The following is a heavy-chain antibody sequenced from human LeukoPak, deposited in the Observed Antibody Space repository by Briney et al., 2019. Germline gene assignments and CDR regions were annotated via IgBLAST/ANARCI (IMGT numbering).Heavy chain of an antibody. J-gene: IGHJ4*02. Sequence: SETLSLTCAVYGGSFSGYYWSWIRQSPGKGLESIGEINHSGSTNYNPSLKSRVTISVDTSMNQFSLKLSSVTAADTAVCYCARGIVGATRGLFDYWGQGILVTVSS. D-gene: IGHD1-26*01. CDR2: INHSGST. V-gene: IGHV4-34*01. CDR3: ARGIVGATRGLFDY. CDR1: GGSFSGYY.